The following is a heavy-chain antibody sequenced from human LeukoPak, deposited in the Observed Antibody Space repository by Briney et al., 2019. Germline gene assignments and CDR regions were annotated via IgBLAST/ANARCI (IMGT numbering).Heavy chain of an antibody. D-gene: IGHD3-22*01. CDR1: GGIFSKYG. J-gene: IGHJ4*01. Sequence: GASVKVSCKASGGIFSKYGISWVRQAPGQGLEWMGGIIPMYGTPNYAQKFQGRVTITADKSTSTAYMELSSLRYEDTAVYYCARAHDSSGFQAYWGHGTLVTVSS. V-gene: IGHV1-69*06. CDR2: IIPMYGTP. CDR3: ARAHDSSGFQAY.